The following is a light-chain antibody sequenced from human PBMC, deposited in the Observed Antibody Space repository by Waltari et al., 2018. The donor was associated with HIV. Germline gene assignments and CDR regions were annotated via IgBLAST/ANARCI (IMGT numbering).Light chain of an antibody. Sequence: QSALTQPASVSGSPGPSIPISCTGTSRDVGGYNYVSWYQQHPDKAPKLMIYAVSNRPSGVSNRFSGSKSGNTASLTISGLQAEDEADYYCTSYTSSSTVVFGGGTKLTVL. CDR3: TSYTSSSTVV. V-gene: IGLV2-14*01. CDR1: SRDVGGYNY. J-gene: IGLJ2*01. CDR2: AVS.